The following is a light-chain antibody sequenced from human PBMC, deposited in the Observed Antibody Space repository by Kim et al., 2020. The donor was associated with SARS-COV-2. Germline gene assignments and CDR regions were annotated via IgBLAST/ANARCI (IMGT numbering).Light chain of an antibody. CDR3: QQYGSSKA. CDR2: GAS. Sequence: VSPGERTTHSSRARQGDSSSQLAWYPQKPGQAHRLLIYGASSRATGIPDRFSGSESGTDYTLALSRLEPEDFAVDYCQQYGSSKAFGQGAKVDIK. CDR1: QGDSSSQ. J-gene: IGKJ1*01. V-gene: IGKV3-20*01.